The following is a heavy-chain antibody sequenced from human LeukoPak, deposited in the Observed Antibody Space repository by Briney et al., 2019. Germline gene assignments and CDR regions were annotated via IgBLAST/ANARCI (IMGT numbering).Heavy chain of an antibody. CDR1: GFTFSSYS. J-gene: IGHJ4*02. Sequence: GGSLRLSCAASGFTFSSYSMNRVRQAPGKGLEWVSYISSSSSTIYYADSVKGRFTISRDNSKNTLYLQMNSLRAEDTAVYYCARDQRDWGKRRPLDYWGQGTLVTVSS. D-gene: IGHD7-27*01. CDR3: ARDQRDWGKRRPLDY. V-gene: IGHV3-48*01. CDR2: ISSSSSTI.